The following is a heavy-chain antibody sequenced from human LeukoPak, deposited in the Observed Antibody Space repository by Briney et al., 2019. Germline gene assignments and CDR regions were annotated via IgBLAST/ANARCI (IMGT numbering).Heavy chain of an antibody. J-gene: IGHJ4*02. CDR1: GFTVSSNS. D-gene: IGHD2-15*01. Sequence: GGSLRLSCTVSGFTVSSNSMSWVRQAPGKGLVWVSRIYSDGISTSYADSVKGRFTISRDNAKNTLYLQMNSLRAEDTALYYCARDGGDCSGDSCYVDYWGQGTLVTVSS. CDR3: ARDGGDCSGDSCYVDY. CDR2: IYSDGIST. V-gene: IGHV3-74*01.